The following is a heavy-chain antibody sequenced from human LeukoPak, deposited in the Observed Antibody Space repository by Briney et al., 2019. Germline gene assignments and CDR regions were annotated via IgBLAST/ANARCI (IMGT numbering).Heavy chain of an antibody. CDR3: ARDRGVRGIDY. CDR1: GGSFSGYY. D-gene: IGHD3-10*01. J-gene: IGHJ3*01. V-gene: IGHV4-34*01. Sequence: PSETLSLTCAVYGGSFSGYYWSWIRQPPGKGLEWIGYIYHSGSTYYNPSLKSRVTISVDKSKNQFSLKLSSVTAADTAVYYCARDRGVRGIDYWGQGTMVTVSS. CDR2: IYHSGST.